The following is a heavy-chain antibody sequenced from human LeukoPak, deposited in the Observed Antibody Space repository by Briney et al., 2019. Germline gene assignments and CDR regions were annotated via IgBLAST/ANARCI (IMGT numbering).Heavy chain of an antibody. Sequence: PGGSLRLSCAASGFIFSNYNMNWVRQAPGKGLEWVSYISTTGSTIYYADSVKGRFTISRDNAKNSLYLQMNSLRAEDSAVYYCAREGGSGSYYPSRHYMDVWGKGTTVTVSS. CDR2: ISTTGSTI. V-gene: IGHV3-48*01. D-gene: IGHD3-10*01. CDR1: GFIFSNYN. CDR3: AREGGSGSYYPSRHYMDV. J-gene: IGHJ6*03.